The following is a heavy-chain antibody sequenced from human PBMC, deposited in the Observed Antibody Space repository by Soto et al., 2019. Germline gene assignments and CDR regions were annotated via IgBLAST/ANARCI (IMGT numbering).Heavy chain of an antibody. Sequence: ASVKVSCKASGYTFTNYDINWVRQATGQGPEWMGWMNPNSGDTGYAQNFQGRVTMTRDTSMTTAYMELSGLRSGDTAVYYCARDLDDFWSGHHVALRYWGQGPLVTVSS. CDR3: ARDLDDFWSGHHVALRY. V-gene: IGHV1-8*01. J-gene: IGHJ4*02. CDR2: MNPNSGDT. D-gene: IGHD3-3*01. CDR1: GYTFTNYD.